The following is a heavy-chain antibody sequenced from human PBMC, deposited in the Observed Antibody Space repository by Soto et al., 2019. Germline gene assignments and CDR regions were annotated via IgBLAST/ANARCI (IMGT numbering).Heavy chain of an antibody. J-gene: IGHJ4*02. D-gene: IGHD6-13*01. Sequence: SETLSLTCTVSGGSISSYYLSWIRQPTGKGLEWIGYIYYSGSTNYNPSLKSRVTISVDTSKNQFSLKLSSVTAADTAVYYCARHIAAAGMNYYFDYWGQGTLVTVSS. CDR3: ARHIAAAGMNYYFDY. CDR1: GGSISSYY. V-gene: IGHV4-59*08. CDR2: IYYSGST.